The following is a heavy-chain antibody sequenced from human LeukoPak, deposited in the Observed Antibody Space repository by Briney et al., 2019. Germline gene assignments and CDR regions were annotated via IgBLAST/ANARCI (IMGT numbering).Heavy chain of an antibody. CDR1: GGSISSSGYY. Sequence: PSETLSLTCTVSGGSISSSGYYWGWIRQPPRKGLGWIASIYYSGSTYYNPSLKSRVTISVDTSKNQLSLKLSSLTAADTAVYYRARHEYSGSYYGLSWFDPWGQGTLVTVSS. CDR2: IYYSGST. J-gene: IGHJ5*02. V-gene: IGHV4-39*01. CDR3: ARHEYSGSYYGLSWFDP. D-gene: IGHD1-26*01.